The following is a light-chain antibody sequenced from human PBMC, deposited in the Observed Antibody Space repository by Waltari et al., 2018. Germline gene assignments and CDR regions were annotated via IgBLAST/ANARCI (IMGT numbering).Light chain of an antibody. Sequence: QSALTQPASVSGSPGQSITISCSGTASAVCAYDFVSWYQQHPGKAPHLIIYEVSNRPSGISNRFSASKSGNTASLTISGLQAEDEADYYCSSYTTSSAPGVFGTGTRVTVL. J-gene: IGLJ1*01. CDR3: SSYTTSSAPGV. CDR2: EVS. V-gene: IGLV2-14*01. CDR1: ASAVCAYDF.